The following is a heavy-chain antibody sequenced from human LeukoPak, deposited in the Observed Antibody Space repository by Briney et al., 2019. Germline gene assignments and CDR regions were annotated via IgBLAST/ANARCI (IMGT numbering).Heavy chain of an antibody. J-gene: IGHJ5*02. CDR1: GGSFSGYY. D-gene: IGHD3-10*01. CDR2: INHSGST. CDR3: ARHRLEFMVRGVIIWNWFDP. Sequence: SETLSLTCAVYGGSFSGYYWSWIRQPPGKGLEWIGEINHSGSTNYNPSLKSRVTISVDTSKNQFSLKLSSVTAADTAVYYCARHRLEFMVRGVIIWNWFDPWGQGTLVTVSS. V-gene: IGHV4-34*01.